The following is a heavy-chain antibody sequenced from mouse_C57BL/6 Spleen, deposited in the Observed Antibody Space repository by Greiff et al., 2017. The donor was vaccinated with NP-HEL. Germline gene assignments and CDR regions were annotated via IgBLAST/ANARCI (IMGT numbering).Heavy chain of an antibody. CDR2: IYPGDGDT. CDR3: ARNGYSPFAY. J-gene: IGHJ3*01. Sequence: QLQQSGPELVKPGASVKISCKASGYAFSSSWMNWVKQRPGKGLEWIGRIYPGDGDTNYNGKFKGKATLTADKSSSTAYMQLSSLTSEDSAVYFCARNGYSPFAYWGQGTLVTVSA. D-gene: IGHD2-3*01. CDR1: GYAFSSSW. V-gene: IGHV1-82*01.